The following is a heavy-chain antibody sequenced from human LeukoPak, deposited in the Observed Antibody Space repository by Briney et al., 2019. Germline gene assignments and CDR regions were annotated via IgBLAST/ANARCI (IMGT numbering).Heavy chain of an antibody. D-gene: IGHD2-21*01. CDR1: GFTFSSYA. CDR3: AKDVAILGAFGI. V-gene: IGHV3-30*18. J-gene: IGHJ3*02. CDR2: ISYDGSKK. Sequence: GRSLRLSCEASGFTFSSYAIHWVRQAPGKGLEWVAVISYDGSKKSYADSVKGRFTISRDNSKNTLYLQMNSLMAKDPAVYYCAKDVAILGAFGIWGQGTMVSVSS.